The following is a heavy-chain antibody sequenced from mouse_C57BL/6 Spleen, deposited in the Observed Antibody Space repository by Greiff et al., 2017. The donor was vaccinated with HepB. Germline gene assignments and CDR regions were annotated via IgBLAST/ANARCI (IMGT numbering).Heavy chain of an antibody. V-gene: IGHV5-9*01. CDR2: ISGGGGNT. Sequence: EVQRVESGGGLVKPGGSLKLSCAASGFTFSSYTMSWVRQTPEKRLEWVATISGGGGNTYYPDSVKGRFTISRDNAKNTLYLQMSSLRSEDTALYYCARHGDSSGYVWFAYWGQGTLVTVSA. J-gene: IGHJ3*01. D-gene: IGHD3-2*02. CDR1: GFTFSSYT. CDR3: ARHGDSSGYVWFAY.